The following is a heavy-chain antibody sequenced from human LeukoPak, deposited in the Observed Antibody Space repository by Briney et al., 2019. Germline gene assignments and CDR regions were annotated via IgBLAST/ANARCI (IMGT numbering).Heavy chain of an antibody. D-gene: IGHD4-23*01. CDR2: ITPIFGRA. J-gene: IGHJ4*02. CDR1: GGTFSSYT. Sequence: ASVKVSCKASGGTFSSYTISWVRQAPGQGPEWMGGITPIFGRANYAQKFQGRVTITAVESKSTAYMELRSLRSEDTAVYYCARGWLAETTVVTPYNYWGQGTLVTVSS. CDR3: ARGWLAETTVVTPYNY. V-gene: IGHV1-69*13.